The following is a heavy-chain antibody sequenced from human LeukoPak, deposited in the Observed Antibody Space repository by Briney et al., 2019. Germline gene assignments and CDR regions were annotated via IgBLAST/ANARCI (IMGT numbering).Heavy chain of an antibody. J-gene: IGHJ6*02. D-gene: IGHD3-3*01. CDR1: GYTFTSYG. V-gene: IGHV1-18*01. CDR3: ARDPITIFGAVIRVGYYYYGMDV. Sequence: ASVRVSCKASGYTFTSYGISWVRQAPGQGLEWMGWISAYNGNTNYAQKLQGRVTMTTGTSTSTAYMELRSLRSDDTAVYYCARDPITIFGAVIRVGYYYYGMDVWGQGTTVTVSS. CDR2: ISAYNGNT.